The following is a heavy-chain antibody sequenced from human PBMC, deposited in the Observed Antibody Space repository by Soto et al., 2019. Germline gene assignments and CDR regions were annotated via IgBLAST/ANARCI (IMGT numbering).Heavy chain of an antibody. V-gene: IGHV1-69*13. J-gene: IGHJ6*02. CDR3: ARVYDSSGYYYYYYGMDV. CDR1: GYTFTSYA. CDR2: IIPIFGTA. Sequence: GASVKVSCMASGYTFTSYAINWVRQAPGQGLEWMGGIIPIFGTANYAQKFQGRVTITADESTSTAYIELSSLRSEDTAVYYCARVYDSSGYYYYYYGMDVWGQGTTVTVSS. D-gene: IGHD3-22*01.